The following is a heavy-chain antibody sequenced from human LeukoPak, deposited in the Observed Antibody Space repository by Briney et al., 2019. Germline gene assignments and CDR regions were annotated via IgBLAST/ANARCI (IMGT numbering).Heavy chain of an antibody. D-gene: IGHD3-16*02. CDR1: GGSFSGYY. J-gene: IGHJ4*02. CDR3: ARSPTYYDYVWGSYRSTYYFDY. V-gene: IGHV4-34*01. Sequence: SETLSLTCAVYGGSFSGYYWSWIRQPPGKGLEWIGEINHSESTNYNPSLKSRVTISVDTSKNQFSLKLSSVTAADTAVYYCARSPTYYDYVWGSYRSTYYFDYWGQGTLVTVSS. CDR2: INHSEST.